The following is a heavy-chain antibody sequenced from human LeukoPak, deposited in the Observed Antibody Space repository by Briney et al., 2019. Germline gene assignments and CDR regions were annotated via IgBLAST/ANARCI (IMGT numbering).Heavy chain of an antibody. V-gene: IGHV1-69*04. D-gene: IGHD3-3*01. CDR1: GGTFSSYA. CDR3: ARGSGGDFWSGYYFDY. CDR2: IIPIFGIA. Sequence: GSSVKVSCKASGGTFSSYAFSWVRQAPGQGLEWMGRIIPIFGIANYAQKFQGRVTITADKSTSTAYMELSSLRSEDTAVYYCARGSGGDFWSGYYFDYWGQGTLVTVSS. J-gene: IGHJ4*02.